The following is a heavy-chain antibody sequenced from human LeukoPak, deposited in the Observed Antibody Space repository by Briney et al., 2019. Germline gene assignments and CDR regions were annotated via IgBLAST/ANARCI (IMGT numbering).Heavy chain of an antibody. D-gene: IGHD6-19*01. Sequence: SETLSLTCTVSGGSISSYYWSWIRQPPGKGLEWIGYIYYSGSTNYDPSLKSRVTISVDTSKNQFSLKLSSVTAAATAVYYCARSSSSGWYLDGFDPWGQGTLVTVSS. J-gene: IGHJ5*02. CDR1: GGSISSYY. V-gene: IGHV4-59*01. CDR3: ARSSSSGWYLDGFDP. CDR2: IYYSGST.